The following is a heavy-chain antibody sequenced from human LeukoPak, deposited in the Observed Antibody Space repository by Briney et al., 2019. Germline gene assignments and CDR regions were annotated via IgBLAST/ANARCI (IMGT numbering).Heavy chain of an antibody. CDR1: GASISGYY. CDR3: ATGQSEVYVVRMGY. D-gene: IGHD2-8*01. Sequence: PSETLSLTCSVSGASISGYYWTWIRQPAGGGLEWIGRIYTTGSTKYNPSLKSRVIMSVDASKNQFSLNLTSVTAADTAVYFCATGQSEVYVVRMGYWGQGILVTVSS. CDR2: IYTTGST. J-gene: IGHJ4*02. V-gene: IGHV4-4*07.